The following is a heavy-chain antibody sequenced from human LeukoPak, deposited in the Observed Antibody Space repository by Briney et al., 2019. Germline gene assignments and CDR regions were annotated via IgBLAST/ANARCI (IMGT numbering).Heavy chain of an antibody. D-gene: IGHD2-2*01. J-gene: IGHJ5*02. CDR1: GFTFSSYW. CDR2: IKQDGSEN. V-gene: IGHV3-7*01. Sequence: GGSLRLSCAGSGFTFSSYWMNWVRQAPGEGLEWVANIKQDGSENYYVDSVKGRFTISRDNAKNSLYLQMDSLRVEDTAVYYCARDVVPTGSCWFDPWGQGTLVTVSS. CDR3: ARDVVPTGSCWFDP.